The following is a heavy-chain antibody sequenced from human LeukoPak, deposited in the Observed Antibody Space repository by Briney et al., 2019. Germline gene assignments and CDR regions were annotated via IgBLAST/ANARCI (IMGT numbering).Heavy chain of an antibody. CDR3: ASIANHDFWRYYFDY. D-gene: IGHD3-3*01. J-gene: IGHJ4*02. V-gene: IGHV4-39*01. Sequence: SETLPLTCTVSGGSISSSSYYWGWIRQPPGKGLEWIGSIYYSGSTYYNPPLKSRVTISVDTSKNQFSLKLSSVTAADTAVYYCASIANHDFWRYYFDYWGQGTLVTVSS. CDR1: GGSISSSSYY. CDR2: IYYSGST.